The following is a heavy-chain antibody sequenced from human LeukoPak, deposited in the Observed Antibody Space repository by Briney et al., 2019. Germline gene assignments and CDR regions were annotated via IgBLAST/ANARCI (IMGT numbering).Heavy chain of an antibody. V-gene: IGHV4-4*07. J-gene: IGHJ5*02. CDR1: GGSISSYY. Sequence: SETLSLTCTVSGGSISSYYWSWIRQPAGKGLEWIGRIYTSGSTNYNPSLKSRVTMSVDTSKNQFSLKLGSVTAADTAVYYCARAYHSSWYLNWFDPWGQGTLVTVSS. D-gene: IGHD6-13*01. CDR2: IYTSGST. CDR3: ARAYHSSWYLNWFDP.